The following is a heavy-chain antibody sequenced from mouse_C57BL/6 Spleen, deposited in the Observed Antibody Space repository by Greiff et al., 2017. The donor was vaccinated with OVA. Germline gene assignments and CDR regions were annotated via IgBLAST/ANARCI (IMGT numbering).Heavy chain of an antibody. J-gene: IGHJ2*01. D-gene: IGHD2-3*01. CDR1: GYTFTDYY. Sequence: QVQLQQSGAELVRPGASVKLSCKASGYTFTDYYINWVKQRPGQGLEWIARIYPGSGNTYYNEKFKGKATLTAEKSSSTAYMQLSSLTSEDSAVYFGARWAIYDGYYHDYFDYWGQGTTLTVSS. CDR3: ARWAIYDGYYHDYFDY. CDR2: IYPGSGNT. V-gene: IGHV1-76*01.